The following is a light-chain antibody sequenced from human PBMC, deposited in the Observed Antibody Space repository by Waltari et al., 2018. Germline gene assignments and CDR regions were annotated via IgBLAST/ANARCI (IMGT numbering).Light chain of an antibody. V-gene: IGLV3-1*01. CDR2: LDS. CDR3: QAWASTNWA. J-gene: IGLJ3*02. CDR1: NLRAPF. Sequence: SHALTPPPSVSVSPGQTATIPCSGDNLRAPFSSWYQQRPGQSPVLVIYLDSKRPSGIPERFSGSNSGETATLTISGTQATDEADYYCQAWASTNWAFGGGTKLTVL.